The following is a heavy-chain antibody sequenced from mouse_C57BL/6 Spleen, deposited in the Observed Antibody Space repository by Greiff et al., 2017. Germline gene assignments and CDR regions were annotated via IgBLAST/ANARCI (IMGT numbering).Heavy chain of an antibody. CDR3: ARYASDYSNDYAMDY. J-gene: IGHJ4*01. CDR1: GYTFTSYW. Sequence: QVQLQQPGAELVRPGSSVKLSCKASGYTFTSYWMHWVKQRPIQGLEWIGNIDPSDSETHYNQKFKDKATLTVDKSSSTAYMQLSSLTSEDSAVYYCARYASDYSNDYAMDYWGQGTSVTVSS. D-gene: IGHD2-5*01. CDR2: IDPSDSET. V-gene: IGHV1-52*01.